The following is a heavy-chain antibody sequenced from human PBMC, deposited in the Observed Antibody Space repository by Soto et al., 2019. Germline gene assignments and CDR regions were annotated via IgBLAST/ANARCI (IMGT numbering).Heavy chain of an antibody. CDR2: VYHSGST. Sequence: PSETLSLTCTVSGDSISSYYWNWIRQPPGKGLEWIGYVYHSGSTKYNPSLKSRVTISVDTSKNQFSLKLSSVIAADTAVYYCARVLYNTGWNWFDPWGQGTLVTVSS. V-gene: IGHV4-59*01. CDR3: ARVLYNTGWNWFDP. CDR1: GDSISSYY. D-gene: IGHD6-19*01. J-gene: IGHJ5*02.